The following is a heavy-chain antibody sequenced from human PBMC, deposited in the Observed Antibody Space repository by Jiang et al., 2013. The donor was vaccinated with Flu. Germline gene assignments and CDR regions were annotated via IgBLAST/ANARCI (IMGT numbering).Heavy chain of an antibody. J-gene: IGHJ4*02. Sequence: SLRLSCAASGFTLSNYGMHWVRQAPGKGLEWVSLSLYDDTTTNYADSVKGRFTISRDNSINALYLQMNSLRPEDTAVYYCARGGRGYCSGDSCRIYFDSWGLGTLVTVSS. D-gene: IGHD2-15*01. CDR2: SLYDDTTT. CDR3: ARGGRGYCSGDSCRIYFDS. V-gene: IGHV3-30*03. CDR1: GFTLSNYG.